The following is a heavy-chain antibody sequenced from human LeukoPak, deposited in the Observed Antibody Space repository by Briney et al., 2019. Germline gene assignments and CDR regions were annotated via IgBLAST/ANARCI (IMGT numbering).Heavy chain of an antibody. CDR1: GGSFSGYY. Sequence: SETLSLTCAVYGGSFSGYYWSWIRQPPGKGLEWIGEINHSGSTNYNPSLKSRVTISVDTSKNQSSLKLSSVTAADTAVYYCARGGKWLRFPSGYWGQGTLVTVSS. CDR2: INHSGST. V-gene: IGHV4-34*01. CDR3: ARGGKWLRFPSGY. D-gene: IGHD5-12*01. J-gene: IGHJ4*02.